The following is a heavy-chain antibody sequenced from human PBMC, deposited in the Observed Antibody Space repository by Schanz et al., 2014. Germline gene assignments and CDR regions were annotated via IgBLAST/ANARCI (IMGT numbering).Heavy chain of an antibody. V-gene: IGHV1-3*01. Sequence: VQLEQSGAEVKKPGASVKVSCKASGYSFTPFPIHWVRQAPGQRLEWMGWINAGTGNTEYSQKFQGWVTMTRDTSISTAYMELSRLKSDDTAVYYCARAFGGYDPAGALDYWGQGTLVTVSS. CDR1: GYSFTPFP. D-gene: IGHD5-12*01. CDR2: INAGTGNT. CDR3: ARAFGGYDPAGALDY. J-gene: IGHJ4*02.